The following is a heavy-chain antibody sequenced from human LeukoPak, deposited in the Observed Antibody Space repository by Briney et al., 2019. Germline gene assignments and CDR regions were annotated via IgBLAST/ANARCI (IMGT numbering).Heavy chain of an antibody. Sequence: GGSLRLSCAASGFTVSSNYMSWVRQAPGKGLEWVSVIYSGGSTYYADSVKGRFTISRDNSKNTLYLQMNSLRAEDTAVYYCARDLGYCSGGSCYPYYFDYWGQGTLVTVSS. CDR2: IYSGGST. CDR3: ARDLGYCSGGSCYPYYFDY. J-gene: IGHJ4*02. V-gene: IGHV3-66*01. CDR1: GFTVSSNY. D-gene: IGHD2-15*01.